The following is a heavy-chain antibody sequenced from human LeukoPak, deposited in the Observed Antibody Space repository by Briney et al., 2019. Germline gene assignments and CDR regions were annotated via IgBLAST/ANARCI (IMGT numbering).Heavy chain of an antibody. CDR2: IIPIFGTA. J-gene: IGHJ4*02. Sequence: GSSVKVSCKASRGTFSSYAISWVRQAPGQGLEWMGGIIPIFGTANYAQKFQGRVTITADGSTSTAYMELSSLRSEDTAVFYCAEMGEYRGYWGQGTLVTVSS. V-gene: IGHV1-69*01. D-gene: IGHD3-16*01. CDR3: AEMGEYRGY. CDR1: RGTFSSYA.